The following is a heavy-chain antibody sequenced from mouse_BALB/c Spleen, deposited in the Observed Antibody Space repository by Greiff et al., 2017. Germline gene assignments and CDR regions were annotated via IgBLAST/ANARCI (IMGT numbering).Heavy chain of an antibody. J-gene: IGHJ1*01. V-gene: IGHV14-4*02. CDR3: YDGYGSSGRCIDV. D-gene: IGHD1-1*02. CDR2: IDPENGDT. Sequence: EVQLQQSGAELVRSGASVKLSCTASGFNIKDYYMHWVKQRPEQGLEWIGWIDPENGDTEYAPKFQGKATMTADTSSNTAYLQLSSLTSEDTAVYYCYDGYGSSGRCIDVWGAGTTVTVSS. CDR1: GFNIKDYY.